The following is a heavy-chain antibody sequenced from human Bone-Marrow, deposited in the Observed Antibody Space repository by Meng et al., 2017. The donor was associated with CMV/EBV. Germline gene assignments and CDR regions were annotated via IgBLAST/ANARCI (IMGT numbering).Heavy chain of an antibody. CDR2: INPNSGGT. V-gene: IGHV1-2*02. CDR3: ARDRIAARRAGELDYYYYGMDV. Sequence: ASVKVSCKASGYTFTGYYMHWVRQAPGHGLEWMGWINPNSGGTNYAQKFQGRVTMTRDTSISTAYMELSRLRSDDTAVYYCARDRIAARRAGELDYYYYGMDVWGQGTTVTGSS. J-gene: IGHJ6*01. D-gene: IGHD6-6*01. CDR1: GYTFTGYY.